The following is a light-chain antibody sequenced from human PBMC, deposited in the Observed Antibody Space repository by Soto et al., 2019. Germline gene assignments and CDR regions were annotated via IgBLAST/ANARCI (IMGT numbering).Light chain of an antibody. V-gene: IGKV1-39*01. CDR2: AAS. CDR1: QTISNY. J-gene: IGKJ3*01. CDR3: QKTYSTPFT. Sequence: DIQMTQSPSSLSASVGDRVTITCRARQTISNYLNWYQEKPGKAPKLLIYAASNLQSGVPSRFSGSGSGTDFTLTITNLQPEDFATYYCQKTYSTPFTFGPGTNVDVK.